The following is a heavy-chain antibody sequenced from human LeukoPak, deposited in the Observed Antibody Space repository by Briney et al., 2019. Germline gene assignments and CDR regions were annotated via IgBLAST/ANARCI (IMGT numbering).Heavy chain of an antibody. CDR1: GFTFSSHA. CDR3: ARDRDSSGYYDH. Sequence: GSLRLSCAASGFTFSSHAMSWVRQAPGKGLEWVSAISGSGGSTYYADSVRGRFTISRDNPKNTLYLQMNSLRAEDTAVYYCARDRDSSGYYDHWGQGTLVTVTS. V-gene: IGHV3-23*01. J-gene: IGHJ4*02. CDR2: ISGSGGST. D-gene: IGHD3-22*01.